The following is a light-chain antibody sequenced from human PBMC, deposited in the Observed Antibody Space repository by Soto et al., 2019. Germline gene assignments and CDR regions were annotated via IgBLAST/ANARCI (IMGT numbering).Light chain of an antibody. V-gene: IGKV1-27*01. CDR2: GAS. CDR3: QKYDSGPDT. CDR1: QGIGTY. J-gene: IGKJ2*01. Sequence: DIQMTQSPSSLSASVGDRVTITCRASQGIGTYLAWYQHRPGKVPKLLIYGASTLQSGVPSRFSGSGSGTDFTLTISSLQPEDVATYYCQKYDSGPDTFGQVTKLEIK.